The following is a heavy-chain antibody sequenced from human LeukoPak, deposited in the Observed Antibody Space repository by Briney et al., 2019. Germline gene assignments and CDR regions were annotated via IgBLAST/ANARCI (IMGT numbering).Heavy chain of an antibody. CDR3: ARGNSHAFDI. Sequence: PGGSLRLSCAASGFTFSSYSMNWVRQAPGKGLEWVSSISSSSTYTYYADSVKGRFTISRDNAKNSLYLQMNSLRVEDTAVYYCARGNSHAFDIWGQGTMVSVSS. J-gene: IGHJ3*02. D-gene: IGHD3-10*01. CDR1: GFTFSSYS. CDR2: ISSSSTYT. V-gene: IGHV3-21*01.